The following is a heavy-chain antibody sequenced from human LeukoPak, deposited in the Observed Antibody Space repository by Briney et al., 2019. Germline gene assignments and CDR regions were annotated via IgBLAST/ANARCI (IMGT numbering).Heavy chain of an antibody. CDR3: AKGQTIAVASFTE. Sequence: GGSLRLSCAASGFTFSSYAMSWVRQAPGKGLEFVSAISGSGGSTYYADSVKGRFTISRDNSKNTLYLQMNSLRAEDTAVYYCAKGQTIAVASFTEWGQGTLVTVSS. D-gene: IGHD6-19*01. CDR2: ISGSGGST. V-gene: IGHV3-23*01. CDR1: GFTFSSYA. J-gene: IGHJ4*02.